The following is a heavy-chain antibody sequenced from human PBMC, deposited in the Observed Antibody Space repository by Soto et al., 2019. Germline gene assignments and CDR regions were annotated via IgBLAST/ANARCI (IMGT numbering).Heavy chain of an antibody. J-gene: IGHJ5*02. Sequence: SETLSLTCTVSGGSISSGGYYWSWIRQHPGKGLKWIGYIYYSGSTYYNPSLKSRVTISVDTSKNQFSLKLSSVTAADTAVYYCARETYYYDSSGYPTALGFDPWGQGTLVTVSS. D-gene: IGHD3-22*01. V-gene: IGHV4-31*03. CDR1: GGSISSGGYY. CDR3: ARETYYYDSSGYPTALGFDP. CDR2: IYYSGST.